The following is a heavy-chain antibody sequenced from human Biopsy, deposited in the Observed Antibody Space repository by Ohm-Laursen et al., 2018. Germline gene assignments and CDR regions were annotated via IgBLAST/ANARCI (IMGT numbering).Heavy chain of an antibody. CDR3: ASDLNGDPSAFDY. CDR2: IGGSGGTT. Sequence: SLRLSCAATGFTFNDFAMTWVRQAPGKGLEWVSAIGGSGGTTYYAGSVKGRFTISGDNSKNTLFLQMNSLRAADTAIYYCASDLNGDPSAFDYWGQGTPVTVSS. J-gene: IGHJ4*02. D-gene: IGHD4-17*01. CDR1: GFTFNDFA. V-gene: IGHV3-23*01.